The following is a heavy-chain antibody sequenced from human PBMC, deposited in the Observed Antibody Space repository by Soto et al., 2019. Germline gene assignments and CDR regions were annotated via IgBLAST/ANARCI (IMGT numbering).Heavy chain of an antibody. V-gene: IGHV1-69*13. J-gene: IGHJ6*02. D-gene: IGHD5-18*01. Sequence: SVKVSCKASGGSFTYTLSWVRQAPGQGLEWMGGIIPIFGTTNYAQKFQGRVTITADESTKTAYMELSTLRSEDTAVYYCARLHSHGTYGMDVWGQGTTVTVYS. CDR2: IIPIFGTT. CDR1: GGSFTYT. CDR3: ARLHSHGTYGMDV.